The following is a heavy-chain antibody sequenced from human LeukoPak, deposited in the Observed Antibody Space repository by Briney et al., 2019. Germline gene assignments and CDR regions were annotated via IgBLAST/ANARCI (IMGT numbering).Heavy chain of an antibody. J-gene: IGHJ4*02. Sequence: HSGRSLRLSCAASGFTFSSYGMHWARQAPGKGLEWVAVISYDGSNKYYADSVKGRFTISRDNSKNTLYLQMNSLRAEDTAVYYCAEWARRSSSWYNDYWGQGTLVTVSS. V-gene: IGHV3-30*18. D-gene: IGHD6-13*01. CDR1: GFTFSSYG. CDR2: ISYDGSNK. CDR3: AEWARRSSSWYNDY.